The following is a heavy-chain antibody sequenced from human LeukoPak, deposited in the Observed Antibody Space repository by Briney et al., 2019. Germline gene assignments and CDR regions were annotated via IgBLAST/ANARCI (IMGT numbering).Heavy chain of an antibody. CDR2: ISYDGSNK. Sequence: PGGSLRLSCAASGFTFSSYAMHWVRQAPGKGLEWVAVISYDGSNKYYADSVKGRFTISRDNSKNTLYLQMNSLRAEDTAVYYCARAYYYDSSGYSPLGYWGQGTLVTVSS. CDR3: ARAYYYDSSGYSPLGY. J-gene: IGHJ4*02. CDR1: GFTFSSYA. V-gene: IGHV3-30*04. D-gene: IGHD3-22*01.